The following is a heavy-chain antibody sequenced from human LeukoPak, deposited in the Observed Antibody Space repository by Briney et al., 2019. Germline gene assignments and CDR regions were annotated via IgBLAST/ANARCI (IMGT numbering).Heavy chain of an antibody. D-gene: IGHD3-9*01. V-gene: IGHV1-69*02. CDR2: IIPILGIA. J-gene: IGHJ4*02. CDR1: GYTFTGYY. Sequence: SVKVSCKASGYTFTGYYMHWVRQAPGQGLEWMGRIIPILGIANYAQKFQGRVTITADKSTSTAYMELSSLRSEDTAVYYCARTGNYDILTGYLGFLDYWGQGTLVTVSS. CDR3: ARTGNYDILTGYLGFLDY.